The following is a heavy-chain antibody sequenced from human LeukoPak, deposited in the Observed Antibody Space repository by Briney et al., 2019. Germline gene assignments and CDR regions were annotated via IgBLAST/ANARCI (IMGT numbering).Heavy chain of an antibody. D-gene: IGHD6-13*01. Sequence: PSETLSLTCAVYGGSFSGYYWSWIRQPPGKGLEWIGEINHSGSTNYNPSLKSRVTISVDTSKNQFSLKLSSVTAADTAVYYCARIPRGSSRVYYYYGMDVWGQGTTVTVSS. CDR1: GGSFSGYY. V-gene: IGHV4-34*01. J-gene: IGHJ6*02. CDR3: ARIPRGSSRVYYYYGMDV. CDR2: INHSGST.